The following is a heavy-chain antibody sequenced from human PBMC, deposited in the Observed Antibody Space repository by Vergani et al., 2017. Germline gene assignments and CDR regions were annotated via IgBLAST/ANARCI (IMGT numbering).Heavy chain of an antibody. V-gene: IGHV3-9*01. CDR1: GFTFDDYA. CDR2: ISWNSGSI. J-gene: IGHJ3*02. Sequence: EVQLVESGGGLVQPGRSLGLSCAASGFTFDDYAMHWVRQAPGKGLEWVSGISWNSGSIGYADSVKGRFTISRDNAKNSLYLQKNSLRAEDTALYYCAKEGVEKDAFDIWGQGTMVTVSS. CDR3: AKEGVEKDAFDI. D-gene: IGHD3-3*01.